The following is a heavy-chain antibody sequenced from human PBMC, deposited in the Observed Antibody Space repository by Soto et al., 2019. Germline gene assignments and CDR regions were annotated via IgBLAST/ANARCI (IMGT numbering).Heavy chain of an antibody. CDR2: VHHSWGS. CDR1: GGSISSYY. Sequence: QVQLQESGPGLVKPSETLSLSCTVSGGSISSYYWSWFRQSPGKRMEWIGYVHHSWGSSYNPSLQRRVAISLDTSKSKFSLKVTCVTATDTAVYYCARQGFGPLHGLVDVWGQGTTVTVSS. J-gene: IGHJ6*02. D-gene: IGHD3-10*01. CDR3: ARQGFGPLHGLVDV. V-gene: IGHV4-59*08.